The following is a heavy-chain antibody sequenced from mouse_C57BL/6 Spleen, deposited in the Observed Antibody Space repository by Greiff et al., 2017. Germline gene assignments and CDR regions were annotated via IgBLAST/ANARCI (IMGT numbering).Heavy chain of an antibody. J-gene: IGHJ4*01. D-gene: IGHD1-1*01. CDR3: ARGRGTTDCAMDY. Sequence: QVQLQESGAELARPGASVKLSCKASGYTFTSYGISWVKQRPGQGLEWIGEIYPRSGNTYYNEKFKGKATLTADKSSSTAYMELRSLTSEDSAVYFCARGRGTTDCAMDYWGQGTSVTVSS. CDR2: IYPRSGNT. V-gene: IGHV1-81*01. CDR1: GYTFTSYG.